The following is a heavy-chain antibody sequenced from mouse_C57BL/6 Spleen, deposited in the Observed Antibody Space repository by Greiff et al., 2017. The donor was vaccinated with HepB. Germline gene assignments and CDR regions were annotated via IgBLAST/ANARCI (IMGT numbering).Heavy chain of an antibody. CDR1: GYTFTSYW. J-gene: IGHJ2*01. Sequence: QVQLQQPGAELVKPGASVKLSCKASGYTFTSYWMQWVKQRPGQGLEWIGEIDPSDSYTNYNQKFKGKATLTVDTSSSTAYMQLSSLTSEDSAVYYCARGWLLPLDYWGQGTTLTVSS. D-gene: IGHD2-3*01. V-gene: IGHV1-50*01. CDR2: IDPSDSYT. CDR3: ARGWLLPLDY.